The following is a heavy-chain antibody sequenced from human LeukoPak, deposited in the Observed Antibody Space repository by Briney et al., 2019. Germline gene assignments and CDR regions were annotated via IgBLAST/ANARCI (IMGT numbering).Heavy chain of an antibody. J-gene: IGHJ4*02. D-gene: IGHD1-26*01. CDR2: IYYSGST. CDR1: GGSISSYY. V-gene: IGHV4-59*12. CDR3: ARGGPGEWELPYYFDY. Sequence: PSETLSLTCTVSGGSISSYYWSWIRQPPGKGLEWIGYIYYSGSTNYNPSLKSRVTISVDTSKNQFSLKLSSVTAADTAVYYCARGGPGEWELPYYFDYWGQGTLVTVSS.